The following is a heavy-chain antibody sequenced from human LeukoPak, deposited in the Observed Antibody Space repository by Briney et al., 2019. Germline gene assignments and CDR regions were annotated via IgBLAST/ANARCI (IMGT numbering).Heavy chain of an antibody. Sequence: GGSLRLSCAASGFTFSSYGMHWVRQAPGKGLEWVAVISYDGSNKYYADSVKGRFTISRDNSKNTLYLQMNSLRAEDTAVYYCAKSIPILSVQVDYWGKGTLVTASS. CDR2: ISYDGSNK. V-gene: IGHV3-30*18. CDR3: AKSIPILSVQVDY. D-gene: IGHD3-9*01. J-gene: IGHJ4*02. CDR1: GFTFSSYG.